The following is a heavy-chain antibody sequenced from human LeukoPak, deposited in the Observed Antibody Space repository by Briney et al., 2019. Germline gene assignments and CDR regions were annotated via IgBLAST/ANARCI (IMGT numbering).Heavy chain of an antibody. CDR1: GGSISSYY. CDR2: IYHSGST. D-gene: IGHD4-17*01. V-gene: IGHV4-59*12. Sequence: SETLSLTCTVSGGSISSYYWSWIRQPPGKGLEWIGYIYHSGSTYYNPSLKSRVTISVDRSKNQFSLKLSSVTAADTAVYYCARVGREKYGDPYYYYMDVWGKGTTVTVSS. J-gene: IGHJ6*03. CDR3: ARVGREKYGDPYYYYMDV.